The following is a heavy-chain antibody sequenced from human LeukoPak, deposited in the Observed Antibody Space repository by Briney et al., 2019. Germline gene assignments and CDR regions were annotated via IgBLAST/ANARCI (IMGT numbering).Heavy chain of an antibody. CDR2: ISAYNGNT. V-gene: IGHV1-18*01. D-gene: IGHD1-26*01. Sequence: ASVKVSCKASGYTFTSYGISWVRQAPGQGLEWMGWISAYNGNTNYAQKLQGRVTMTRDTSTSTVYMELNNLRSGDTALYYCAREAPVGSVFDDVGHFDYWGQGTLVTVSS. J-gene: IGHJ4*02. CDR1: GYTFTSYG. CDR3: AREAPVGSVFDDVGHFDY.